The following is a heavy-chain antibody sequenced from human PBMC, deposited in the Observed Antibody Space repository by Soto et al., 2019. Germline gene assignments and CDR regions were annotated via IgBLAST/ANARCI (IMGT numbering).Heavy chain of an antibody. J-gene: IGHJ4*02. CDR1: GGSISSGGYY. Sequence: QVQLQESGPGLVKPSQTLSLTCTVSGGSISSGGYYWSWIRQHPGKGLEWIGYIYYSGSTYYNPSLKSRVTISVDTSKNQFSLKLSSVTAADTAVYYCAREGYYDSSGYSGKFDYWGQGTLVTVSS. V-gene: IGHV4-31*03. CDR2: IYYSGST. D-gene: IGHD3-22*01. CDR3: AREGYYDSSGYSGKFDY.